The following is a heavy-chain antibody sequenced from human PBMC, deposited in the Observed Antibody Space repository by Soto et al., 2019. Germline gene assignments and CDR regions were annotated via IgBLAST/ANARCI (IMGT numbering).Heavy chain of an antibody. CDR1: GYTFTSYG. J-gene: IGHJ6*02. D-gene: IGHD6-13*01. CDR3: ARGAAAQNTPGKSYYYYGMDV. V-gene: IGHV1-18*01. CDR2: ISAYNGNT. Sequence: ASVKVSCKASGYTFTSYGISWVRQAPGQGLEWMGWISAYNGNTNYAQKLQGRVTMTTDTSTSTAYMELRSLRSDDTAVYYCARGAAAQNTPGKSYYYYGMDVWGQGTTVTVSS.